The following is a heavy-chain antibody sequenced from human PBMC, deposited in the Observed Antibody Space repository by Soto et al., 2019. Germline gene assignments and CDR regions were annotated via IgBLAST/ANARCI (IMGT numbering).Heavy chain of an antibody. CDR1: GFTFDDYA. J-gene: IGHJ6*02. Sequence: EVQLVESGGGLVQPGRSLRLSCAASGFTFDDYAMHWVRQAPGKGLEWVSGISWKSGSIGYADSVNGRFTISRDNAKNSLYLQMNSLRAEDTALYYCAKDSSSWSYYYGMDVWGQGTTVTVSS. CDR2: ISWKSGSI. CDR3: AKDSSSWSYYYGMDV. D-gene: IGHD6-13*01. V-gene: IGHV3-9*01.